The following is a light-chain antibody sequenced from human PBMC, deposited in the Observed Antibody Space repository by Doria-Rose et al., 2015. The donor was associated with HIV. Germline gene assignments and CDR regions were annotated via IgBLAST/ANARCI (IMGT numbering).Light chain of an antibody. CDR1: QSVLYSSNNKNY. CDR3: QQYYSSPLT. CDR2: WAS. V-gene: IGKV4-1*01. J-gene: IGKJ4*01. Sequence: KSSQSVLYSSNNKNYLAWYQQKPGQPPKLLIYWASTRESGVPDRFSGSGSATDFTLTISSLQAEDVAIYFCQQYYSSPLTFGGGTKVEIK.